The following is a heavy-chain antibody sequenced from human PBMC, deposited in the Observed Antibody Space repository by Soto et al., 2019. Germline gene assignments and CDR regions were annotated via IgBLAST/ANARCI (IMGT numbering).Heavy chain of an antibody. J-gene: IGHJ6*02. CDR2: IIPIFGIA. CDR3: AREDRDRETGLVPAAIDGMDV. V-gene: IGHV1-69*08. D-gene: IGHD2-2*01. CDR1: GGTFSRYS. Sequence: QVQLVQSGAEVKKPGSSVKVSCKASGGTFSRYSITWVRQAPGHGLEWIGRIIPIFGIASYAQKFQGRVTIPADESTSTAYMELSSLRSDDTAVYYCAREDRDRETGLVPAAIDGMDVWGQGITVTVS.